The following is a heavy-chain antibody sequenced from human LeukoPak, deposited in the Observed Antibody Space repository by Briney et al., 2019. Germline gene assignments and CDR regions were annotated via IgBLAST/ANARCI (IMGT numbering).Heavy chain of an antibody. V-gene: IGHV3-30*04. D-gene: IGHD5-12*01. CDR1: GFTFSSYA. CDR3: AKGGVQGLIVAEFDY. CDR2: ISYDGSNK. Sequence: GGSLRLSCAASGFTFSSYAMHWVRQAPGKGLEWVAVISYDGSNKYYADSVKGRFTISRDNSKNTLYLQMNSLRAEDTAVYYCAKGGVQGLIVAEFDYWGQGTLVTVSS. J-gene: IGHJ4*02.